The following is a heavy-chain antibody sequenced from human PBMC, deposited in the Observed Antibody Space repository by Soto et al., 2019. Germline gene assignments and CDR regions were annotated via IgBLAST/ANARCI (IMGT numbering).Heavy chain of an antibody. J-gene: IGHJ4*02. CDR2: IYPGDSDT. Sequence: PGESLKISCKGSGYSFTTNWIGWVRQMPGKGLEWIGIIYPGDSDTRYSPSFQGQVIISADKSINTAYLQWGSLKASDTAMYYCARVRTSYYFDYWGQGTLVTVSS. CDR1: GYSFTTNW. V-gene: IGHV5-51*01. CDR3: ARVRTSYYFDY.